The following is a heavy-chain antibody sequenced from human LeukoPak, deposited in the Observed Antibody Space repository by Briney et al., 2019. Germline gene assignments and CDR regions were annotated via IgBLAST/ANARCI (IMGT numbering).Heavy chain of an antibody. Sequence: GSLRLSCAASEFTFDNYAMSWVRQAPGKGLEWVSVISGSGYYSYYADSVKGRFTVSRDNSKTTLYLQMNSLRADDTAVCYCAKGGPTGSNYFDFWGQGTLVTVSS. CDR2: ISGSGYYS. CDR1: EFTFDNYA. D-gene: IGHD1-26*01. CDR3: AKGGPTGSNYFDF. J-gene: IGHJ4*02. V-gene: IGHV3-23*01.